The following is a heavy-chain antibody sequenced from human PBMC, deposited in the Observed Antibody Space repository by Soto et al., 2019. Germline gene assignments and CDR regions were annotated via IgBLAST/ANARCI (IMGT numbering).Heavy chain of an antibody. V-gene: IGHV4-59*01. D-gene: IGHD6-6*01. CDR2: IYYSGST. CDR3: AKGGASSLPFDY. Sequence: SETLSLTCTVSGGSISGYYWSWIRQPPGKGLEWIGYIYYSGSTLYNPSLQSRVTISVDTSKNQFSLELNSVTAADTAVYYCAKGGASSLPFDYWGQGTLVTVSS. J-gene: IGHJ4*02. CDR1: GGSISGYY.